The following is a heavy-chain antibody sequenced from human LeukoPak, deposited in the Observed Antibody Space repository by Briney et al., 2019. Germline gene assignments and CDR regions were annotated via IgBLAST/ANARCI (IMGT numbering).Heavy chain of an antibody. CDR3: ARRRTKSTAYFQGGFDP. CDR2: IDPSDSYT. CDR1: GYSFTRYW. J-gene: IGHJ5*02. D-gene: IGHD2/OR15-2a*01. Sequence: GESLKIYCKGSGYSFTRYWINWVRQMPGKGLEWMAWIDPSDSYTSYSPSFEGHVTISVDKSISTSYLQWSSLKASDTAIYFCARRRTKSTAYFQGGFDPWGQGTLVTVSS. V-gene: IGHV5-10-1*01.